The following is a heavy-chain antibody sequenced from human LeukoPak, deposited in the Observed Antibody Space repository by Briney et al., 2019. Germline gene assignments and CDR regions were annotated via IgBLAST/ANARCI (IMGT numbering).Heavy chain of an antibody. CDR2: INDRGHT. CDR1: GVSFSGYH. CDR3: ARDPTTVSCVSYYFDF. V-gene: IGHV4-34*01. D-gene: IGHD4-17*01. J-gene: IGHJ4*02. Sequence: TSETLSLTCAVYGVSFSGYHWNWIRQFPGKGLEWIGEINDRGHTNYNPSLESRVTISVDTSKKQFSLRLNSVTAADTAVYYCARDPTTVSCVSYYFDFWGQGTLVTVSS.